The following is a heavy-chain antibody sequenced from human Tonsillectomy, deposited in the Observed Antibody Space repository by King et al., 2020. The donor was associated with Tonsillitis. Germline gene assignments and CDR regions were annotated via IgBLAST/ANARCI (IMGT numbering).Heavy chain of an antibody. D-gene: IGHD2-15*01. CDR3: ARLFCYGYYFDY. V-gene: IGHV4-39*07. J-gene: IGHJ4*02. Sequence: QLQESGPGLAKSSETLSLTCTVSGGSISSISYYWGWIRQPPGKGLEWIGSISYSGSTYYNPSLKSRVTISLVTSKNQFSLKLSSVTAADTAVYYCARLFCYGYYFDYWGQGTLVTVSS. CDR2: ISYSGST. CDR1: GGSISSISYY.